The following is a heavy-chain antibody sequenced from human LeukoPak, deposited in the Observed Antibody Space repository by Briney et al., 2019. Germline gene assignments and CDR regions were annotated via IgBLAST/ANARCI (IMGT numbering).Heavy chain of an antibody. CDR1: GQSLTGYF. V-gene: IGHV1-2*06. CDR3: ARLGLHGSGTYYFFDY. J-gene: IGHJ4*02. D-gene: IGHD3-10*01. CDR2: IDPNTGDT. Sequence: ASVKVSCKASGQSLTGYFIHWVRQPPGQGLEWVGRIDPNTGDTIYAQNFQGRVTVTSATSISTAYMELSRLTSDDTAVYFCARLGLHGSGTYYFFDYWGQGTLVTVSS.